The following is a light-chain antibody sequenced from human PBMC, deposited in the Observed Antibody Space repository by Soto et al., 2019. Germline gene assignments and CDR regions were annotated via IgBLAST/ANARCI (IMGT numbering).Light chain of an antibody. CDR1: QSVDSSY. CDR3: QQYGSSVGGT. V-gene: IGKV3-20*01. CDR2: YVS. J-gene: IGKJ4*01. Sequence: EIVLTQSPGTLSLSPGERATLSCRASQSVDSSYLAWYQQKPGQAPRLLIYYVSSRATGIPDRFSGSGSGTDFTLTISRLEPEDFAVYYCQQYGSSVGGTFGGGTKVEIK.